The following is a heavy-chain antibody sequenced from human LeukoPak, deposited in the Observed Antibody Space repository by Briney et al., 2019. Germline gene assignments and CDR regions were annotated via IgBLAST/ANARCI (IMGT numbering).Heavy chain of an antibody. Sequence: SLTVSCKASGGTFISYTISWVRQAPGQGLEWLGRLIPIFGTANYAQKFQGRVTITTDKSTSTAYMELSSLRSEDTAVYYCAIVTFYSDSSGYPNWFDHWGQGTLVTVSS. CDR2: LIPIFGTA. J-gene: IGHJ5*02. CDR3: AIVTFYSDSSGYPNWFDH. V-gene: IGHV1-69*05. CDR1: GGTFISYT. D-gene: IGHD3-22*01.